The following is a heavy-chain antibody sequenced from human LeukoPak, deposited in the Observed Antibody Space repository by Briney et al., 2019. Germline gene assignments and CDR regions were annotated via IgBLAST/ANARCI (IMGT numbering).Heavy chain of an antibody. CDR1: GYSISSGYY. Sequence: RPSETLSLTCTVSGYSISSGYYWGWIRQPPGKGLEWIGSIYHSGSTYYNPSLKSRVTISVDTSKNQFSLKLSSVTAADTAVYYCARVIVVVTAMHHNWFDPWGQGTLVTVSS. CDR2: IYHSGST. V-gene: IGHV4-38-2*02. D-gene: IGHD2-21*02. J-gene: IGHJ5*02. CDR3: ARVIVVVTAMHHNWFDP.